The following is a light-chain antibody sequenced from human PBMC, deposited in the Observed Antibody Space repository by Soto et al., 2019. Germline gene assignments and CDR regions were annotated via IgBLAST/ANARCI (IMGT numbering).Light chain of an antibody. Sequence: QSVLTQPPSVSGAPGQRVTISCXXSXSNIGAGYDVHWYQQLPGTAPKLLIYGNSNRPSGVPDRFSGSKSGTSASLAITGLQAEDEADYYCQSYDSSPWVFGTGTKLTVL. CDR1: XSNIGAGYD. J-gene: IGLJ1*01. V-gene: IGLV1-40*01. CDR2: GNS. CDR3: QSYDSSPWV.